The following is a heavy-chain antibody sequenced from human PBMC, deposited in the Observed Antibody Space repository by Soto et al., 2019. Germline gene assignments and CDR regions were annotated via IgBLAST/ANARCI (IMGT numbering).Heavy chain of an antibody. CDR2: IYYSGST. J-gene: IGHJ4*02. Sequence: SETLSLTCTVSGGSISSSSYYWGWIRQPPGKGLEWIGSIYYSGSTYYNPSLKSRVTISVDTSKNQFSLKLSSVTAADTAVYYCASRGYSYGRGGYFDYWGQGXLVTVYS. D-gene: IGHD5-18*01. CDR1: GGSISSSSYY. CDR3: ASRGYSYGRGGYFDY. V-gene: IGHV4-39*01.